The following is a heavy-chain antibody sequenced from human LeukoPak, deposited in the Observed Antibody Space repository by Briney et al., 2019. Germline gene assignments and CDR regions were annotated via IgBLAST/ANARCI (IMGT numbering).Heavy chain of an antibody. CDR3: ARLFRSDVVCPTLPYNHFDP. V-gene: IGHV4-39*01. D-gene: IGHD1-1*01. J-gene: IGHJ5*02. Sequence: PSETLSLTCTVSGGSISSRGFFWGWIRQPPGKGPEWIGSVYYDGVTYYNPSLKSRVTMSLDTSTNRFSLRLSSVAAAETAVYFCARLFRSDVVCPTLPYNHFDPWGQGTLVTVSS. CDR2: VYYDGVT. CDR1: GGSISSRGFF.